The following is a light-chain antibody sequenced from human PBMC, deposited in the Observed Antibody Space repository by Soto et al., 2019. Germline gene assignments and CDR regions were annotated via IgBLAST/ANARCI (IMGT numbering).Light chain of an antibody. CDR3: QESRSALWGT. J-gene: IGKJ1*01. Sequence: DIEMTQSPSSLSASVGDRVTITCLASQTIRSYLAWYQQKEGEVPKLLIYGASNLQGGVPLRFSGSGSGTDFTLTISGLQPEDSATYYCQESRSALWGTCGQGTKVDIK. V-gene: IGKV1-39*01. CDR1: QTIRSY. CDR2: GAS.